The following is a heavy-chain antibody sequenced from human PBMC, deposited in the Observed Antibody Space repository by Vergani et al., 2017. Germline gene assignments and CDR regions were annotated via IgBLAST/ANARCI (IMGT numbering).Heavy chain of an antibody. Sequence: QITLKESGPTLVKPTQTLTLTCTFSGFSLSTSGVGVGWIRQPPGKALEWLALIYWNDDKRYSPSLKSRLSITKDTSKNQVVLTMTNMDPVDTATYYCAHSLVLRXLDWLSEYNWFDPWGQGTLVTVSS. CDR1: GFSLSTSGVG. CDR3: AHSLVLRXLDWLSEYNWFDP. V-gene: IGHV2-5*01. J-gene: IGHJ5*02. CDR2: IYWNDDK. D-gene: IGHD3-3*01.